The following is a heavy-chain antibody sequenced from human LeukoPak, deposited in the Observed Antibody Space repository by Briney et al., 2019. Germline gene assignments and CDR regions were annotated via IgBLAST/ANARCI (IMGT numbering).Heavy chain of an antibody. Sequence: TSETLSLTCTVSGGSISSYYGSWIRQPPGKGLEWIGYIYYSGSTNYNPSLKSRVTISVDTSKNQFSLKLSSVTAADTAVYYCARVDGYSMMFQHWGPGTLVTVSS. CDR1: GGSISSYY. D-gene: IGHD6-13*01. J-gene: IGHJ1*01. CDR2: IYYSGST. V-gene: IGHV4-59*01. CDR3: ARVDGYSMMFQH.